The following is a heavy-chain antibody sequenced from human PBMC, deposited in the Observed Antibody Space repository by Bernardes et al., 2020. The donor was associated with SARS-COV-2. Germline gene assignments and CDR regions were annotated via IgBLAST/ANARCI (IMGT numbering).Heavy chain of an antibody. J-gene: IGHJ4*02. V-gene: IGHV3-33*01. D-gene: IGHD6-13*01. CDR2: IWYDGSNK. CDR1: GFTFSNYV. Sequence: GGSLRLSCAASGFTFSNYVIHWVRQAPGKGLEWVAIIWYDGSNKYYADSVKGRFTISRDNSTNTLYLQMNSLRAEDTAVYYCATNNAAPGNYFDYWGQGTLVSVSS. CDR3: ATNNAAPGNYFDY.